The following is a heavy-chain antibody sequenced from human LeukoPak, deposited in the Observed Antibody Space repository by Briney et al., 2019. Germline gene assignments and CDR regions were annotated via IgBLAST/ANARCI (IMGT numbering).Heavy chain of an antibody. CDR3: ARVSGYDLRTYYFDY. CDR2: IYHSGST. J-gene: IGHJ4*02. D-gene: IGHD5-12*01. CDR1: GGSISSGGYS. V-gene: IGHV4-30-2*01. Sequence: PSDTLSLTCAVSGGSISSGGYSWSWIRQPPGKGLEWIGYIYHSGSTYYNPSLKSRVTISVDRSKNQFSLKLSSVTAADTAVYYCARVSGYDLRTYYFDYWGQGTLVTVSS.